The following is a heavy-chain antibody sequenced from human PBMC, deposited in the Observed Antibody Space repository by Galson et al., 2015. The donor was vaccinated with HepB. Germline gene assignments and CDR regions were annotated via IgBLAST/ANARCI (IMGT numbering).Heavy chain of an antibody. J-gene: IGHJ6*02. Sequence: LSLTCTVSGGSISGYYWSWIRQPPGKGLEWIGCVYYSGTTNYNPSLKSRVTISVDTSRSQFSLRLNSVTAADTAVYYCARDPGSYGMDVWGQGTTVTVSS. CDR3: ARDPGSYGMDV. V-gene: IGHV4-59*01. CDR2: VYYSGTT. CDR1: GGSISGYY.